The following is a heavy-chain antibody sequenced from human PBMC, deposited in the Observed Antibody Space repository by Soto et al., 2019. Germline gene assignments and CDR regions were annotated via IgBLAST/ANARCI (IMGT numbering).Heavy chain of an antibody. D-gene: IGHD2-21*01. Sequence: EVQLVESGGGLVKPGGSLRLSCAASGFPFNNAWMNWVRQAPGRGLEWVGRIKSKSAGGTTDYGAPVAGRFTISRDDSKNTIYLQMNSLKAEDTXXYXXXXAHGGKGWCLDYWGQGTLVTVSS. J-gene: IGHJ4*02. CDR3: XXAHGGKGWCLDY. V-gene: IGHV3-15*07. CDR2: IKSKSAGGTT. CDR1: GFPFNNAW.